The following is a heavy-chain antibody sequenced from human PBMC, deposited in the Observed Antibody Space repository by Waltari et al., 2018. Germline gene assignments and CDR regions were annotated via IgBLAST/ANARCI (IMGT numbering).Heavy chain of an antibody. Sequence: QLQLQESGPGLVKPSETLTLTCNVSGGSISTSGHYWGWIRQPPGKGLEWIGSIYYSGNTYYRPSLKSRITRSVDTSKNQFSLKVTSVTAADTAVYYCAKDEYYSNGWYGGLDSWGQGTLVTVSA. J-gene: IGHJ4*02. CDR3: AKDEYYSNGWYGGLDS. D-gene: IGHD6-19*01. CDR2: IYYSGNT. V-gene: IGHV4-39*07. CDR1: GGSISTSGHY.